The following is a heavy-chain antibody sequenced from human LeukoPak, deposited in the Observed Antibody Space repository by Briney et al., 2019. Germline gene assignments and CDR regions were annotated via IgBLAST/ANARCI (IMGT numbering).Heavy chain of an antibody. J-gene: IGHJ4*02. CDR2: IYYSGST. CDR3: ARDRPQNYYDSSLLDY. Sequence: PSETLSLTCTVSGGSISSYYWSWIRQPPGKGLEWIGYIYYSGSTNYNPSLKSRVTISVDTSKNQFSLKLSSVTAADTAVYYCARDRPQNYYDSSLLDYWGQGTLVTVSS. V-gene: IGHV4-59*01. CDR1: GGSISSYY. D-gene: IGHD3-22*01.